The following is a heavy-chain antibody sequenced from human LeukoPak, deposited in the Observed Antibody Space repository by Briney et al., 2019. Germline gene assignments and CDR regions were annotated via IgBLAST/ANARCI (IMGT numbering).Heavy chain of an antibody. Sequence: PGGSLRLSCAASGFTFSSYAMTWVRQAPGKGLEWVSAISGSGYNSYYADSVKGRFTISRDNSKNTLFLQMNSLRGEDTAIYYCAKWMVRRDFWSGAFDIWGQATMVTV. CDR3: AKWMVRRDFWSGAFDI. CDR2: ISGSGYNS. CDR1: GFTFSSYA. V-gene: IGHV3-23*01. D-gene: IGHD3-3*01. J-gene: IGHJ3*02.